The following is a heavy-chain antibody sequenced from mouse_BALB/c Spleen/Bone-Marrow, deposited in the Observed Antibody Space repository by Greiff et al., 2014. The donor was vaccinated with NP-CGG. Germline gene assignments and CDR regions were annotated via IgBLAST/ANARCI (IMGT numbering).Heavy chain of an antibody. J-gene: IGHJ3*01. V-gene: IGHV1-87*01. CDR3: ARGGYGNYVFAY. CDR1: GYTLTSYW. D-gene: IGHD2-1*01. CDR2: IYPGDGDT. Sequence: VQLVESGAELARPGASVKLSCKASGYTLTSYWMQWVKQRPGQGLEWIGTIYPGDGDTRYTQKFKGKATLTADKSSSTAYMQLSSLASEDSAVYYCARGGYGNYVFAYWGQGTLVTVSA.